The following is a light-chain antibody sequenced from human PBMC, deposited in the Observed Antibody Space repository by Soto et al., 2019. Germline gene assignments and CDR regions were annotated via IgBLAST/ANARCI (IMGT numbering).Light chain of an antibody. V-gene: IGLV2-14*01. CDR1: SSDVGSYNY. CDR2: DVT. Sequence: QSVLTQPASVSGSPEQSITISCTGTSSDVGSYNYVSWYQQHPGKAPKLMIYDVTNRPSGVSNRFSGSKSGNTASLTISGLQAEDEADYYCSSYTSSSTYVFGTGTKVPS. CDR3: SSYTSSSTYV. J-gene: IGLJ1*01.